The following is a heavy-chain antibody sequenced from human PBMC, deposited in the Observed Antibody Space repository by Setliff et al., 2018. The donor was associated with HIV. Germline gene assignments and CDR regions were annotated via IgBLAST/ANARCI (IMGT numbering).Heavy chain of an antibody. CDR3: ARAGVVEGYYYYYYMDV. Sequence: GRSLRLSCATSAFTFDSYSIIWVRQAPGKGLEWVSYISGLGGGTIYYADSVRGRFTISRDDAEKSVYLQMNSLRAEDTAVYYCARAGVVEGYYYYYYMDVWGKGTTVTVSS. CDR2: ISGLGGGTI. J-gene: IGHJ6*03. V-gene: IGHV3-48*01. CDR1: AFTFDSYS. D-gene: IGHD2-15*01.